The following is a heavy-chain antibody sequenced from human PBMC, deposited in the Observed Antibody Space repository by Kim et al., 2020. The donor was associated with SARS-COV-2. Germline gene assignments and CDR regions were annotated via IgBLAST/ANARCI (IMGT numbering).Heavy chain of an antibody. CDR2: IKQDGSEK. CDR1: GFTFSSYW. D-gene: IGHD3-22*01. J-gene: IGHJ4*02. Sequence: GGSLRLSCAASGFTFSSYWMSWVRQAPGKGLEWVANIKQDGSEKYYVDSVKGRFTISRDNAKNSLYLQMNSLRAVDTAVYYCARDKWGYYDRGQGDYWGQATLVTVSS. CDR3: ARDKWGYYDRGQGDY. V-gene: IGHV3-7*01.